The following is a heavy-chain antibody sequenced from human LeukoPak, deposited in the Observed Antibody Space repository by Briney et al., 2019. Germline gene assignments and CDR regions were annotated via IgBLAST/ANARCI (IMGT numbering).Heavy chain of an antibody. D-gene: IGHD2-2*01. V-gene: IGHV3-7*01. CDR1: GFTIRNYW. CDR2: IKQDGGEK. CDR3: AKFNTSPGHTLDI. Sequence: GRSLRLSCAASGFTIRNYWMSWVRQAPGKGLEWVANIKQDGGEKYYADSVKGRFTISRDNAENSLYLQVNSLRAEDTAVYYCAKFNTSPGHTLDIWGRGTMVTVSS. J-gene: IGHJ3*02.